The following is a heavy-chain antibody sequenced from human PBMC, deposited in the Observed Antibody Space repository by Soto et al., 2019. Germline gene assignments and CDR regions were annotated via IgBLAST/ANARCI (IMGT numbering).Heavy chain of an antibody. CDR2: IYHSGST. D-gene: IGHD5-12*01. Sequence: QLQLQESGSGLVKPSQTLSLTCAVSGGSISSGGYSWSWIRQPPGKGLEWIGYIYHSGSTYYNPSLKRRGPISVHRSKNQFSLKLSSVTAADTAVYYCAAGGGLPRYYWGQGTLVTVSS. CDR1: GGSISSGGYS. V-gene: IGHV4-30-2*01. CDR3: AAGGGLPRYY. J-gene: IGHJ4*02.